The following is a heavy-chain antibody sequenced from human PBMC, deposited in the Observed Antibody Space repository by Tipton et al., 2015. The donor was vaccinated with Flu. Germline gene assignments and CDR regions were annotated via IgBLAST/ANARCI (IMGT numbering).Heavy chain of an antibody. V-gene: IGHV3-53*01. Sequence: SLRLSCAASGFIVSSDYMSWVRQAPGKGLEWVSVIYSSDSTSYADSVRGRFTLSRDNSRNTLYLQMNNLRVEDTAVYYCARQLGGGDCYWGQGTLVTVSS. CDR1: GFIVSSDY. J-gene: IGHJ4*02. CDR3: ARQLGGGDCY. D-gene: IGHD2-21*01. CDR2: IYSSDST.